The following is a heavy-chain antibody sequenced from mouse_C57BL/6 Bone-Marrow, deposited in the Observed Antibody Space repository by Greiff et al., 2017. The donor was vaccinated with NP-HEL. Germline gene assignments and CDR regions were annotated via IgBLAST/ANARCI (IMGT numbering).Heavy chain of an antibody. Sequence: EVKLVESGGGLVKPGGSLKLSCAASGFTFSSYTMSWVRQTPEKRLEWVATISGGGGNTYYPDSVKGRFTISRDNAKNTLYLQMSSLSAEDTALYYCAREGDGSSFYWYFDGWGTGTTVTVSS. CDR2: ISGGGGNT. D-gene: IGHD1-1*01. V-gene: IGHV5-9*01. CDR1: GFTFSSYT. J-gene: IGHJ1*03. CDR3: AREGDGSSFYWYFDG.